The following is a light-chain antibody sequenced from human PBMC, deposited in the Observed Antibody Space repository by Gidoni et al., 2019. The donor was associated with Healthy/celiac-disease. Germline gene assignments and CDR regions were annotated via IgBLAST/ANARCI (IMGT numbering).Light chain of an antibody. CDR3: QSYDSSLSGSKV. V-gene: IGLV1-40*01. CDR1: SSNIGAGYD. J-gene: IGLJ2*01. CDR2: GNS. Sequence: QSVLTQPPPVSGAPGQRVTISCTGSSSNIGAGYDVHWYQQLPGTAPKLLIYGNSNLPSGVPDRFSGSKSGTSASLAITGLQAEDEADYYCQSYDSSLSGSKVFGGGTKLTVL.